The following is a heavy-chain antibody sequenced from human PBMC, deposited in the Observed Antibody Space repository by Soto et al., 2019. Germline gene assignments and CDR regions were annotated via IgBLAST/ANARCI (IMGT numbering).Heavy chain of an antibody. CDR3: AKQSPYSNSWYGIDY. CDR1: GFTFSSYA. CDR2: ISGSGDST. D-gene: IGHD6-13*01. Sequence: EVQLLESGGGLVQPGGSLRLSCAASGFTFSSYAMNWVRQAPGKGLEWVLGISGSGDSTHYADAVKGRFTISRDNSKNTLYLQRNSLRAEDTAVYYCAKQSPYSNSWYGIDYWGQGTLVIVST. J-gene: IGHJ4*02. V-gene: IGHV3-23*01.